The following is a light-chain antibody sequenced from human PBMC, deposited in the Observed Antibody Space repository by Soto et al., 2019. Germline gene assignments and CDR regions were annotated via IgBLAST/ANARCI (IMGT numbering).Light chain of an antibody. J-gene: IGKJ1*01. V-gene: IGKV3-20*01. Sequence: EIVLTQSPGTLSLSPGERATLSCRASQSVISTYLAWYQQKPGQAPRLLISGASTRASGVPDRFSGSGSGTDFTLTISRLEPEDFAVYYCQQYGSSRAFGQGTKVELK. CDR1: QSVISTY. CDR2: GAS. CDR3: QQYGSSRA.